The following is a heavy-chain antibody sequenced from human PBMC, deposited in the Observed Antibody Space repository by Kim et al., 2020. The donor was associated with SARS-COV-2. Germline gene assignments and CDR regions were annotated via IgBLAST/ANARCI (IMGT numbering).Heavy chain of an antibody. J-gene: IGHJ6*02. CDR1: EFSFSDYA. CDR3: AINYAMDV. CDR2: VSYDGGNK. Sequence: GGSLRLSCTASEFSFSDYAMHWVRQAPGKGLEWVAVVSYDGGNKYYADSVKGRFTLSRDNSKHTMYLQMNSLRTEDTAVYYCAINYAMDVWGQGTTVTVSS. V-gene: IGHV3-30*04.